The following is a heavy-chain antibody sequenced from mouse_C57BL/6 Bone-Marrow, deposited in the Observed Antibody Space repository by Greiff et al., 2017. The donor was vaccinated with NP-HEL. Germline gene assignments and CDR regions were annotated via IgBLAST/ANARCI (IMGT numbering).Heavy chain of an antibody. J-gene: IGHJ4*01. V-gene: IGHV1-52*01. Sequence: QVQLQQPGAELVRPGSSVKLSCKASGYTFTSYWMHWVKQRPIQGLEWIGNIDPSDSETHYNQKFKDKATLTVDKSSSTAYMQLSSLTSEDSAVYYCARERGLVDYYAMDYWGQGTSVTVSS. CDR3: ARERGLVDYYAMDY. D-gene: IGHD1-1*01. CDR1: GYTFTSYW. CDR2: IDPSDSET.